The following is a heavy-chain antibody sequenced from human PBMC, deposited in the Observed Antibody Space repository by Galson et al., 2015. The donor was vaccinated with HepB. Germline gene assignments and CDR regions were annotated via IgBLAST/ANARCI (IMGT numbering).Heavy chain of an antibody. Sequence: QSGAEVKKPGASVKVSCKASGYTFTSYGISWVRQAPGQGLEWMGWISAYNGNTNYAQKLQGRVTMTTDTSTSTAYMELRSLRSDDTAVYYCARDTFRLMVRGVIPAFDIWGQGTMVTVSS. CDR1: GYTFTSYG. J-gene: IGHJ3*02. CDR2: ISAYNGNT. CDR3: ARDTFRLMVRGVIPAFDI. V-gene: IGHV1-18*04. D-gene: IGHD3-10*01.